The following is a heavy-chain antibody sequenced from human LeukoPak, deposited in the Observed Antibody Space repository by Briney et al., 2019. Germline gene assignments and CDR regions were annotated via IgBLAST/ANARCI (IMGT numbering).Heavy chain of an antibody. CDR2: IRYDGSNK. CDR1: GFTFSSYG. V-gene: IGHV3-30*02. CDR3: AKNSLSSRLRYFDY. D-gene: IGHD4-17*01. J-gene: IGHJ4*02. Sequence: GGSLRLSCAASGFTFSSYGMHWVRQAPGKGLEWVAFIRYDGSNKYYADSVKGRFTISRDNSKNTLYLQMNSLRAEDTAVYYCAKNSLSSRLRYFDYWGQGTLVTVSS.